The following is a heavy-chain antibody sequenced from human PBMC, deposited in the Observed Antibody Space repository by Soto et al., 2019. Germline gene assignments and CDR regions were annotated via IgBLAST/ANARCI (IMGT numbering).Heavy chain of an antibody. D-gene: IGHD3-22*01. CDR2: IIPIFGTA. Sequence: GASVKVSCKASGGTFSSYAISWVRQAPGQGLEWMGGIIPIFGTANYAQKFQGRVTITADESTSTAYMELSSLRSEDTAVYYCARSTMPDYYDSSGYSLWPVDYWGQGTLVTVSS. CDR1: GGTFSSYA. J-gene: IGHJ4*02. V-gene: IGHV1-69*13. CDR3: ARSTMPDYYDSSGYSLWPVDY.